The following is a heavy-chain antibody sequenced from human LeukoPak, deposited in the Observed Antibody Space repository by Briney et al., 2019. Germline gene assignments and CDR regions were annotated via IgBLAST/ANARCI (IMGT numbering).Heavy chain of an antibody. CDR3: ARSSYCSSTSCDTWFDP. Sequence: SVKVSCKAPGGTFSSYAISWVRQAPGQGLEWMGGIIPIFGTANYAQKFQGRVTITTDESTSTAYMELSSLRSEDTAVYYCARSSYCSSTSCDTWFDPWGQGTLVTVSS. CDR2: IIPIFGTA. CDR1: GGTFSSYA. D-gene: IGHD2-2*02. V-gene: IGHV1-69*05. J-gene: IGHJ5*02.